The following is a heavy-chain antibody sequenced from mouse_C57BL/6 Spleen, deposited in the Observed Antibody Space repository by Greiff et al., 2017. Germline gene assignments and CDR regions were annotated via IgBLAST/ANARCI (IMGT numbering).Heavy chain of an antibody. D-gene: IGHD2-3*01. J-gene: IGHJ1*03. V-gene: IGHV1-55*01. CDR3: ARYDGYYVGYFDV. CDR1: GYTFTSYW. Sequence: QVQLQQSGAELVKPGASVKMSCKASGYTFTSYWITWVKQRPGQGLEWIGDIYPGSGSTNYNEKFKSKATLTVDTSSSTAYMQLSSLTSEDSAVYYCARYDGYYVGYFDVWGTGTTVTVSS. CDR2: IYPGSGST.